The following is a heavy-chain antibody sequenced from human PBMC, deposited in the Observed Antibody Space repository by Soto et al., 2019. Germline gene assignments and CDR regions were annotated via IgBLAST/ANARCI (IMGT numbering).Heavy chain of an antibody. CDR2: IYPGDSDT. CDR3: ARYYDFWSGYYTGGYYMDV. Sequence: GESLKISCKGSGYSFTSYWIGWVRQMPGKGLEWMGIIYPGDSDTRYSPSFQGQVTISADKSISTAYLQWSSLKASDTATYYCARYYDFWSGYYTGGYYMDVWGKGTTVTVSS. D-gene: IGHD3-3*01. CDR1: GYSFTSYW. J-gene: IGHJ6*03. V-gene: IGHV5-51*01.